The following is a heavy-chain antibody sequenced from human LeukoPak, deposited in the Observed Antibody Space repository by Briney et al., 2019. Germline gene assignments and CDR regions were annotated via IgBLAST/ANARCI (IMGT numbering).Heavy chain of an antibody. Sequence: SETLSLTCAVYGGSFSGYYWSWIRQPPGKGLEWIGEINHSGSTNYNPSLKSRVTISVDTSKNQFSLKLSSVTAADTAVYYCARDPGYSSGWYFSGAFDIWGQGTMVTVSS. J-gene: IGHJ3*02. D-gene: IGHD6-19*01. CDR3: ARDPGYSSGWYFSGAFDI. CDR2: INHSGST. CDR1: GGSFSGYY. V-gene: IGHV4-34*01.